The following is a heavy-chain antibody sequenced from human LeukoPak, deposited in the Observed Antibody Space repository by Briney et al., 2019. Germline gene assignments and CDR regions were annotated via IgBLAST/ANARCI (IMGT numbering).Heavy chain of an antibody. V-gene: IGHV3-66*02. CDR1: GFTFSNFW. CDR2: IYSGGST. Sequence: GGSLRLSCAASGFTFSNFWMSWVRQAPGKGLEWVSVIYSGGSTYYADSVKGRFTISRDNSKNTLYLQMNSLRAEDTAVYYCARGSYYYYYMDVWGKGTTVTVSS. CDR3: ARGSYYYYYMDV. J-gene: IGHJ6*03.